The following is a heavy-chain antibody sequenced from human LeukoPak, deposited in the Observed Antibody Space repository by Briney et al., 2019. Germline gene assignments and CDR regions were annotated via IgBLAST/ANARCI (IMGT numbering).Heavy chain of an antibody. CDR3: ASSVSGFWSRYYH. J-gene: IGHJ4*02. V-gene: IGHV3-64*01. CDR2: INSSGDTT. CDR1: GFTFSSYV. Sequence: PGGSLRLSCAASGFTFSSYVMHWVRQAPGKGLEYVSAINSSGDTTYYANSVKGRFTISSDNYKNTLFLQMSSLRAEDVAVYYCASSVSGFWSRYYHWGQGTLVTVSS. D-gene: IGHD3-3*01.